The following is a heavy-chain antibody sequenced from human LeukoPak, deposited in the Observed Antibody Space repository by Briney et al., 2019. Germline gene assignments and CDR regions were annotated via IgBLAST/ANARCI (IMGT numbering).Heavy chain of an antibody. CDR2: FSGNGGNS. J-gene: IGHJ4*02. CDR3: AKDGYAMVSFFDY. Sequence: GGALRLSCAASGFTFSSYGMTWVRQAPGKGLELVSGFSGNGGNSYYVDSVKGRFPICRDGSKNTLYLQLNSLRADDTVVYYCAKDGYAMVSFFDYWGQGTLVCVSS. CDR1: GFTFSSYG. D-gene: IGHD4/OR15-4a*01. V-gene: IGHV3-23*01.